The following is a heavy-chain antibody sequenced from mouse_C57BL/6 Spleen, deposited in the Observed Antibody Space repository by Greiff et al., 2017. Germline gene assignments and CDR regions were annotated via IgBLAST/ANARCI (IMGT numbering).Heavy chain of an antibody. J-gene: IGHJ4*01. Sequence: VQLQQPGAELVKPGASVKLSCKASGYTFTSYWMHWVKQRPGRGLEWIGRIDPNSGGTKYNEKFKSKATLTVDKPSSTAYMQLSSLTSEDSAVYYCARGRVYGNYSYYAMDYWGQGTSVTVSS. CDR2: IDPNSGGT. CDR3: ARGRVYGNYSYYAMDY. V-gene: IGHV1-72*01. D-gene: IGHD2-1*01. CDR1: GYTFTSYW.